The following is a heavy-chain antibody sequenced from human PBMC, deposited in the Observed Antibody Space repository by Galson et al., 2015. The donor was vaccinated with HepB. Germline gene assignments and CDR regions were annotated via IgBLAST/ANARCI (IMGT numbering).Heavy chain of an antibody. CDR3: ARRAVGATDYYYYYYMDV. Sequence: QSGAEVKKPGESLRISCKGSGYSFTSYWISWVRQMPGKGLEWMGRIDPSDSYTNYSPSFQGHVTISADKSISTAYLQWSSLKASDTAMYYCARRAVGATDYYYYYYMDVWGKGTTVTVSS. D-gene: IGHD1-26*01. CDR1: GYSFTSYW. CDR2: IDPSDSYT. V-gene: IGHV5-10-1*01. J-gene: IGHJ6*03.